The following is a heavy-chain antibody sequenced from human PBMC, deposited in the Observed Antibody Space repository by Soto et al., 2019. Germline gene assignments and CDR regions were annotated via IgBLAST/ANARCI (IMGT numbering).Heavy chain of an antibody. CDR2: IYYSGST. V-gene: IGHV4-39*01. CDR1: GGSISSRSYY. CDR3: ARHGQQLDWYFDL. D-gene: IGHD6-13*01. Sequence: QLQLQESGPGLVKPSETLSLTCTVSGGSISSRSYYWGWIRQPPGKGLEWIGSIYYSGSTYYNPSLKSRVTISVHTSKNQFSLRLSSVTAADTAVYYCARHGQQLDWYFDLWGRGTLVTVSS. J-gene: IGHJ2*01.